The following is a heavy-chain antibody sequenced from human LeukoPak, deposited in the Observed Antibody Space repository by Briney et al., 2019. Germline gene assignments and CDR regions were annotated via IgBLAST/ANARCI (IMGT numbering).Heavy chain of an antibody. J-gene: IGHJ6*04. CDR3: AGPTGYCSSTSCHTPAYYYYGMDV. CDR1: GYTFTSYA. Sequence: ASVNVFCKASGYTFTSYAMHWVRQAPGQRLELMGWINAGSGNTKYSQKFQGRVTITRDTSASTAYMELSSLRSEDTAVYYCAGPTGYCSSTSCHTPAYYYYGMDVWGKGTTVTVSS. CDR2: INAGSGNT. V-gene: IGHV1-3*01. D-gene: IGHD2-2*02.